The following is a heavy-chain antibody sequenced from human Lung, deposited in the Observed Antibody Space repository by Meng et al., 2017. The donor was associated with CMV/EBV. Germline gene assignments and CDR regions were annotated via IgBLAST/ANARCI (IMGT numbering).Heavy chain of an antibody. CDR3: ARGKRDFWSGFIPDWFDP. Sequence: FITYAISWVRQAAQQRLEWMGWMIPSSANSGYAPKFQRRVSITGDTSISTFYMELSSMRSEDTAVYYCARGKRDFWSGFIPDWFDPWGQGTLVTVSS. V-gene: IGHV1-8*02. CDR2: MIPSSANS. CDR1: FITYA. D-gene: IGHD3-3*01. J-gene: IGHJ5*02.